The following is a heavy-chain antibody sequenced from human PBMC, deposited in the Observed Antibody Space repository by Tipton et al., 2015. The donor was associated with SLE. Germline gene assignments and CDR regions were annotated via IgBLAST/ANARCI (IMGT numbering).Heavy chain of an antibody. CDR2: VSPSGNT. J-gene: IGHJ3*01. D-gene: IGHD3-9*01. V-gene: IGHV4-4*08. CDR1: GGSLNNHF. CDR3: ARNRYFDFLHAFDL. Sequence: PGLVKPSDTLSLTCTVSGGSLNNHFCSWIRQPPGKGLEWIGYVSPSGNTNDNPSLNSRVTVSVDTSTNQVSLKMTSVTVADTAVYYCARNRYFDFLHAFDLWGRGTVVTVSS.